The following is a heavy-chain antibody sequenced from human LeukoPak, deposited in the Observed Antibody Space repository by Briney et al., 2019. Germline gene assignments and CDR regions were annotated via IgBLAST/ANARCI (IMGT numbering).Heavy chain of an antibody. D-gene: IGHD3-16*01. CDR1: GFTLSSYW. V-gene: IGHV3-7*04. Sequence: GGSLRLSCAASGFTLSSYWMTWVRQAPGKGLEWVAKIKPDGSKEYYVDSVKGRFTISRDNAKHSLYLQMNSLRAEDTAVYYCARAHMGDFDYWGQGTLVTVSS. CDR3: ARAHMGDFDY. J-gene: IGHJ4*02. CDR2: IKPDGSKE.